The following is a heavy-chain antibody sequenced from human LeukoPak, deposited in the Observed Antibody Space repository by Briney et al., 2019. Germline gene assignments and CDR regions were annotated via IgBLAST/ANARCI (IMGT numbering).Heavy chain of an antibody. D-gene: IGHD2-8*01. Sequence: SETLSLTCAVYGGSFSGYYWSWIRQPPGKGLEWIGEINHSGSTNYNPSLKSRVTISVDTSKNQFSLKLSSVTAADTAVYYCARGGPIVLMGYANRHYFDYWGQGTLVTVSS. V-gene: IGHV4-34*01. CDR1: GGSFSGYY. CDR2: INHSGST. CDR3: ARGGPIVLMGYANRHYFDY. J-gene: IGHJ4*02.